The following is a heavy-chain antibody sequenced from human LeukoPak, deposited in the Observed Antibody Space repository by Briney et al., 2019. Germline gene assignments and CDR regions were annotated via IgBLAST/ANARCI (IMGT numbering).Heavy chain of an antibody. J-gene: IGHJ3*02. CDR1: GYTFTGYY. CDR2: INPNSGGT. CDR3: ARDPDCYDSSGYYYGAFDI. V-gene: IGHV1-2*02. Sequence: ASVKVSCKASGYTFTGYYMHWVRQARGQGLEWMGWINPNSGGTNYAQKFQGRVTMTGDTSISTAYMELSRLRSDDTAVYYCARDPDCYDSSGYYYGAFDIWGQGTMVTVSS. D-gene: IGHD3-22*01.